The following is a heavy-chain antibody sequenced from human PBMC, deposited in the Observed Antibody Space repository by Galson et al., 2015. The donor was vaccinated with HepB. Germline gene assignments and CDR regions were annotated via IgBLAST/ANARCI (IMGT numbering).Heavy chain of an antibody. D-gene: IGHD2-2*01. V-gene: IGHV1-69*13. CDR3: VREGPAKNSRPY. CDR2: IIPIFGTT. Sequence: SVKVSCKASGGTFSTYSLSWVRQAPGQGLEWMGEIIPIFGTTNYAQRFQGRVTITADESTSTAYMELSSLISEDTAVYYCVREGPAKNSRPYWGQGTLVTVSS. J-gene: IGHJ4*02. CDR1: GGTFSTYS.